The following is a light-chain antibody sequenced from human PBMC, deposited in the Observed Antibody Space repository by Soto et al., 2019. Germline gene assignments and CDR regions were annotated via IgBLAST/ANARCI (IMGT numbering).Light chain of an antibody. V-gene: IGKV3-11*01. CDR2: DTS. J-gene: IGKJ2*01. CDR1: QRVSTY. CDR3: QQRTNWGYT. Sequence: EFVLTQSPATLSLSPGDRATLSCRASQRVSTYLAWYQQKPGQAPRLLIYDTSNRATGIPARFSGSGSGTDFTLTVSSLESEAFAVYYCQQRTNWGYTFGQGTKLDI.